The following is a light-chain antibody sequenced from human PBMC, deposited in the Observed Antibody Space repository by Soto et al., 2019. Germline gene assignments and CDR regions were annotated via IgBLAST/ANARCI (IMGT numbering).Light chain of an antibody. Sequence: EVVLTQSPDTLSLSPGERATLSCRASQSVRNNYLAWYQVRPGRAPRLLIYDASTKATAIPDRISGGGSGTDFTLTISRLEPEDFAVYYCQQYGSSPITFGQGTRLEIK. CDR3: QQYGSSPIT. J-gene: IGKJ5*01. CDR2: DAS. V-gene: IGKV3-20*01. CDR1: QSVRNNY.